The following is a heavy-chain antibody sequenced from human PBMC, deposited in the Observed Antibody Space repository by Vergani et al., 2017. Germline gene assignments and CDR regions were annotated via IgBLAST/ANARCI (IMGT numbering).Heavy chain of an antibody. D-gene: IGHD3-10*01. J-gene: IGHJ6*02. Sequence: QVQLVESGGGVVQPGRSLRLSCAASGFTFSSYGMHWVRQAPGKGLEWVAVISYDGSNKYYADSVKGRFTISRDNSKNTLYLQMNSLRAEDTAVYYCATTNQRKGYGSGSYSYYYGMDVWGQGTTVTVSS. CDR3: ATTNQRKGYGSGSYSYYYGMDV. CDR1: GFTFSSYG. CDR2: ISYDGSNK. V-gene: IGHV3-30*19.